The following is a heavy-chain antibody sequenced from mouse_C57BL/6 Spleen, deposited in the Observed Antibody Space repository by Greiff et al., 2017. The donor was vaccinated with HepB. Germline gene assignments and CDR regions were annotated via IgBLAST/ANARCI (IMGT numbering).Heavy chain of an antibody. CDR1: GYTFTSYW. J-gene: IGHJ3*01. CDR2: INPSSGYT. CDR3: AGSACDGYYVRFAY. Sequence: QVQLKESGAELAKPGASVKQSCKASGYTFTSYWMHWVKQRPGQGLEWIGYINPSSGYTKYNQKFKDKATLTADKSSSTAYRQLSSLTYEDSAVYYCAGSACDGYYVRFAYWGQGTLVTVSA. V-gene: IGHV1-7*01. D-gene: IGHD2-3*01.